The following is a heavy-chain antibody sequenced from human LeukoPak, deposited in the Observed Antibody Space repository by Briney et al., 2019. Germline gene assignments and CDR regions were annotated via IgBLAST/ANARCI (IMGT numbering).Heavy chain of an antibody. Sequence: GGSLRLSCAASGFTFSSYGTHWVRQAPGKGLEWVAVISSDGSNKYYADSVKGRFTISRDNSKNTLYLQMNSLSAEDTAVYYCAKSYGSGTHPNDYWGQGILVTVSS. J-gene: IGHJ4*02. CDR2: ISSDGSNK. D-gene: IGHD3-10*01. CDR3: AKSYGSGTHPNDY. V-gene: IGHV3-30*18. CDR1: GFTFSSYG.